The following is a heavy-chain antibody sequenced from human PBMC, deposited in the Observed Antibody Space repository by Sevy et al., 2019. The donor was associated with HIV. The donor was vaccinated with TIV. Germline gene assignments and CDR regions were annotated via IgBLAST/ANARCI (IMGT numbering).Heavy chain of an antibody. J-gene: IGHJ4*02. CDR3: ARDDYGSGSYPE. CDR1: GGSISSYY. D-gene: IGHD3-10*01. V-gene: IGHV4-59*01. Sequence: SETLSLTCTVSGGSISSYYWSWIRQPPGKGLEWIGYIYYSGSTNYNPSLKSRVTISVDTSKNQFSLKLSSVTAADTAVYYCARDDYGSGSYPEWGQGTLVTVSS. CDR2: IYYSGST.